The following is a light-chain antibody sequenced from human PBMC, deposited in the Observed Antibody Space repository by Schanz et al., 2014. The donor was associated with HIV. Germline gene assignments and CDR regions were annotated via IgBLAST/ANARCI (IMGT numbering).Light chain of an antibody. CDR3: QQYSNWPT. CDR1: QSVNNN. J-gene: IGKJ1*01. V-gene: IGKV3D-15*01. Sequence: EIVLTQSPGTLSLSPGDRATLSCRASQSVNNNLAWYQQKSGQPPRLLIYGASTRATGIPARFSGSGSGTDFTLTISSLQSEDFASYYCQQYSNWPTFGQGTKVEIK. CDR2: GAS.